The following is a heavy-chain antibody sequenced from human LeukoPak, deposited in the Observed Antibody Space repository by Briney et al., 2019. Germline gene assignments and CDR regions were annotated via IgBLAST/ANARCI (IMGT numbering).Heavy chain of an antibody. V-gene: IGHV1-69*13. CDR1: GGTFSSYA. J-gene: IGHJ4*02. D-gene: IGHD7-27*01. Sequence: SVKVSCKASGGTFSSYAISWVRQAPGQGLEWMGGIIPIFGTANYAQKFQGRVTITADESTSTAYMELSGLRSDDTAVYYCARGPHWDPHFDYWGQGTLVTVSS. CDR2: IIPIFGTA. CDR3: ARGPHWDPHFDY.